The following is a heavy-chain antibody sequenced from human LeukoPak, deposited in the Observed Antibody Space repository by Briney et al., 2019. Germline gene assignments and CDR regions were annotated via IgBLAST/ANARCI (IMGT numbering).Heavy chain of an antibody. Sequence: PGGSLRLSCAASGFTFSNAWMSWVRQAPGKGLEWVGRIKSKTDGGTTDYAAPVKGRFTISRDDSKNTLYLQMNSLKTEDTAVYYCTTGLPSSWYLIYYYYGMDVWGQGTTVTVSS. J-gene: IGHJ6*02. CDR1: GFTFSNAW. CDR3: TTGLPSSWYLIYYYYGMDV. V-gene: IGHV3-15*01. CDR2: IKSKTDGGTT. D-gene: IGHD6-13*01.